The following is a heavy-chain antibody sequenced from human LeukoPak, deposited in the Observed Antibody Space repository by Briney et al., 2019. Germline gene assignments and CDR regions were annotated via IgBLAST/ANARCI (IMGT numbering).Heavy chain of an antibody. CDR3: ARAYYCGGGGCKLEY. J-gene: IGHJ4*02. CDR2: IFPGDSDT. CDR1: GYGFNTYW. D-gene: IGHD2-21*01. Sequence: GVALQSACQGSGYGFNTYWIAWVRPVPGKGRGWKGIIFPGDSDTRYSPSFQGQITMSADKSINTAYLRWSSLKASDTAMYYCARAYYCGGGGCKLEYWGQGTLVTVSS. V-gene: IGHV5-51*01.